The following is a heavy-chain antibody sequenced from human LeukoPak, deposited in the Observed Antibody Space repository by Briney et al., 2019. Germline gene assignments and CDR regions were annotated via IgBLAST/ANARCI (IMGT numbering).Heavy chain of an antibody. CDR1: GFTVSSNY. V-gene: IGHV3-53*01. Sequence: GGSLRLSCAASGFTVSSNYMSWVRQAPGKGLEWVSVIYSSGSTYYADSVKGRFTISRDNSKNTLYLQMNSLRAEDTAVYYCARPFSGSYYEGFDYWGQGTLVTVSS. D-gene: IGHD1-26*01. CDR2: IYSSGST. J-gene: IGHJ4*02. CDR3: ARPFSGSYYEGFDY.